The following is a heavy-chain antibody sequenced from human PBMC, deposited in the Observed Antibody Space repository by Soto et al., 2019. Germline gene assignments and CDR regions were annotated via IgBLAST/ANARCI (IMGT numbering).Heavy chain of an antibody. Sequence: LRLSCVGSGFTFSSYFMHWVRQSPGKGLEWVAAISYAGRSEYYADSVKGRFTISRDNSKNTLTLQMSSLRAEDTAVFFCARERTSAVRGMDVRGQGTTVTVSS. D-gene: IGHD3-10*02. CDR1: GFTFSSYF. J-gene: IGHJ6*02. V-gene: IGHV3-30*04. CDR2: ISYAGRSE. CDR3: ARERTSAVRGMDV.